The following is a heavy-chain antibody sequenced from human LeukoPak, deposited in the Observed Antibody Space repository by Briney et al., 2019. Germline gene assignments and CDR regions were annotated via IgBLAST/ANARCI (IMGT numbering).Heavy chain of an antibody. CDR3: ARDLGTEYQLLDSNWFDP. V-gene: IGHV4-39*07. J-gene: IGHJ5*02. D-gene: IGHD2-2*01. CDR2: IYYSGST. Sequence: SETLSLTCTVSGGSISTSNNYWGWIRLPPGKGLEWIASIYYSGSTYYNPSLKSRVTISVDTSKNQFSLKLNSVTAADTAVYYCARDLGTEYQLLDSNWFDPWGLGTLVTVSS. CDR1: GGSISTSNNY.